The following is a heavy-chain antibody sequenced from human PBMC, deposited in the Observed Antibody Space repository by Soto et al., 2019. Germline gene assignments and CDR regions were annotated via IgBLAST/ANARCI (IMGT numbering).Heavy chain of an antibody. Sequence: QVQLVQSGAEVKKPGSSMKVSCTASGGTFDTYAISWVRQAPGQGLEWMGGLIPSFGSTNYAQKFRDRVTFTADKSTTTAYMELSSLRADDTGIYYCVRSSRYNTSPDGVGVWWFDPWGQGTLVTVSS. CDR3: VRSSRYNTSPDGVGVWWFDP. J-gene: IGHJ5*02. D-gene: IGHD2-2*02. V-gene: IGHV1-69*14. CDR2: LIPSFGST. CDR1: GGTFDTYA.